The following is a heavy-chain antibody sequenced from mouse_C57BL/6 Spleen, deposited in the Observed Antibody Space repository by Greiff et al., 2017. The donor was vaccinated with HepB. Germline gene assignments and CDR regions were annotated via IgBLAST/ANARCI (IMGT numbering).Heavy chain of an antibody. V-gene: IGHV5-17*01. Sequence: EVKVEESGGGLVKPGGSLKLSCAASGFTFSDYGMHWVRQAPEKGLEWVAYISSGSSTIYYADTVKGRFTISRDNAKNTLFLQMTSLRSEDTAMYYCARNYGNYVSDYGGQGTTLTVSS. CDR3: ARNYGNYVSDY. CDR1: GFTFSDYG. J-gene: IGHJ2*01. CDR2: ISSGSSTI. D-gene: IGHD2-1*01.